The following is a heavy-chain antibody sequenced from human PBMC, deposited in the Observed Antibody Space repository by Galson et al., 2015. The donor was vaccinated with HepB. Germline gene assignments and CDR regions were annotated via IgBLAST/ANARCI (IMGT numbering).Heavy chain of an antibody. Sequence: SLRLSCAASGFSFSTYGMHWVRQVPGKGLEWVAVIWNDGSNTKYADSVKGRFSVSRDNSKNTVYLQMTSLRGEDTAVYYCTRGGGKGDDFDIWGQGTMVTVSS. CDR1: GFSFSTYG. D-gene: IGHD3-16*01. J-gene: IGHJ3*02. CDR3: TRGGGKGDDFDI. CDR2: IWNDGSNT. V-gene: IGHV3-33*01.